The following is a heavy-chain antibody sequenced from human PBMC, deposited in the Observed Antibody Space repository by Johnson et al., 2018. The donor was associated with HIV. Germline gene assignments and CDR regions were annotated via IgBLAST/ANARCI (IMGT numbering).Heavy chain of an antibody. CDR1: GFTFSLYW. CDR3: ARKGAWSFDI. D-gene: IGHD2-8*01. CDR2: IKQDGSEK. V-gene: IGHV3-7*02. J-gene: IGHJ3*02. Sequence: VQLVESGGGLVQPGRSLRLSCKASGFTFSLYWMTWVRQAPGKGLEWVANIKQDGSEKYYVDSVKGRFTISRDNAKNSLYLQMNSLRAEDTDVYYCARKGAWSFDIWGQGTMVTVSS.